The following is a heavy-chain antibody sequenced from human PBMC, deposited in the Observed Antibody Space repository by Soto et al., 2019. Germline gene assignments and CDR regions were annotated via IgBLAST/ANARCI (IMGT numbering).Heavy chain of an antibody. CDR1: GYTFTSYG. Sequence: ASVKVSCKASGYTFTSYGISWVRQAPGQGLEWMGWISAYNGNTNYAQKLQGRVTMTTDTSTGTAYMERRSLRSDDTAAYYWPRELDYSIGWKPNYYGMDVWGQGTTVTVSS. CDR3: PRELDYSIGWKPNYYGMDV. J-gene: IGHJ6*02. D-gene: IGHD6-19*01. V-gene: IGHV1-18*01. CDR2: ISAYNGNT.